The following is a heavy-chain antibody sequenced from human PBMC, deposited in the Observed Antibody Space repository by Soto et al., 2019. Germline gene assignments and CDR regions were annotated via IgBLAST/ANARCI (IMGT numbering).Heavy chain of an antibody. D-gene: IGHD6-19*01. CDR2: TYYRSKWYN. J-gene: IGHJ6*02. CDR3: ARGEGGSGWYDPYYYGMDV. V-gene: IGHV6-1*01. Sequence: PSQTLSLTCAISGDSVSSNSAAWNWIRQSPSRGLEWLGRTYYRSKWYNDYAVSVKSRITINPDTSKNQFSLQLNSVTPEDTAVYYCARGEGGSGWYDPYYYGMDVWGQGTTVTVSS. CDR1: GDSVSSNSAA.